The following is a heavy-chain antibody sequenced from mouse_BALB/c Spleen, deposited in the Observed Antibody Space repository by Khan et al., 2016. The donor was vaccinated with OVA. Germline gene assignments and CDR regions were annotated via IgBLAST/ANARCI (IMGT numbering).Heavy chain of an antibody. V-gene: IGHV3-2*02. Sequence: QLEESGPGLVKPSQSLSLTCTVTGYSITRDYAWNWIRQFPGNKLEWMGYITNSGSTNYNPSLKSRISITRDTSKHQFFLQLNSVTTEDTATXDGASELGRYYAMDYWGQGTSVTVSS. CDR1: GYSITRDYA. CDR2: ITNSGST. CDR3: ASELGRYYAMDY. D-gene: IGHD4-1*01. J-gene: IGHJ4*01.